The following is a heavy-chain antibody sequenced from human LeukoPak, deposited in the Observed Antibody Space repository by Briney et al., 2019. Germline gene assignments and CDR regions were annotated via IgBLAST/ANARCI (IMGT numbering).Heavy chain of an antibody. D-gene: IGHD3-10*01. CDR2: INHSGST. J-gene: IGHJ5*02. CDR1: GGSFSGYY. V-gene: IGHV4-34*01. CDR3: ARPLGYGSGKSWFDP. Sequence: SETLSLTCAVYGGSFSGYYWSWIRQPPGKGLEWIGEINHSGSTNYNPSLKSRVTISVDTSKNQFSLKLSSVTAADTAVYYCARPLGYGSGKSWFDPWGQGTLVTVSS.